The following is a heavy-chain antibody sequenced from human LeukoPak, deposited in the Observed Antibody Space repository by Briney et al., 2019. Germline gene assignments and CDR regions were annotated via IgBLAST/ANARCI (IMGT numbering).Heavy chain of an antibody. V-gene: IGHV3-11*01. CDR1: GFTFSDYY. J-gene: IGHJ4*02. D-gene: IGHD1-20*01. CDR2: ISSSGSIK. Sequence: GGSLRLSCAASGFTFSDYYMSWIRQAPGKGLEWVSYISSSGSIKYYADSVKGRFTISRDNAKNSLFLQMNSLRAEDTAVYYCATPTVIYNWNDGYWGQGTLVTVSS. CDR3: ATPTVIYNWNDGY.